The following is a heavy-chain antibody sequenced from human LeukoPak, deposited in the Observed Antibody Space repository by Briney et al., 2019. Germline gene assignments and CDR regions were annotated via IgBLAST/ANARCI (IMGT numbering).Heavy chain of an antibody. V-gene: IGHV4-38-2*02. CDR1: GYSISSGYY. Sequence: SETLSLTCTVSGYSISSGYYWGWIRQPPGKGLEWIGTIYYSGNTYYNPSLQSRVTISVDTSKNQFSLKLSSVTAADTAVFYCASLTTADAFDIWGQGTMVTVSS. CDR3: ASLTTADAFDI. CDR2: IYYSGNT. D-gene: IGHD3-22*01. J-gene: IGHJ3*02.